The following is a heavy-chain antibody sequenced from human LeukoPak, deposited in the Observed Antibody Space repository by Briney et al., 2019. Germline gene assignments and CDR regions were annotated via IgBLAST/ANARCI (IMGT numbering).Heavy chain of an antibody. CDR3: ARRRSYYDTTHLGDNWFDP. D-gene: IGHD3-22*01. CDR2: IYYSGST. V-gene: IGHV4-31*03. Sequence: SQTLSLTCTVSGGSISSGGYYWSWIRQHPGKGLEWIGYIYYSGSTYYNPFLKSRVTISVDTSKNQFSLKLSSVTAADTAVYYCARRRSYYDTTHLGDNWFDPWGQGTLVTVSS. CDR1: GGSISSGGYY. J-gene: IGHJ5*02.